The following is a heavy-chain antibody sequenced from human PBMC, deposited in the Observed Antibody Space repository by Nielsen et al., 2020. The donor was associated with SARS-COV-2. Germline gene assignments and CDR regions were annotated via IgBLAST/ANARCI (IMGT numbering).Heavy chain of an antibody. V-gene: IGHV3-21*01. Sequence: GESLKISCAASGFTFSSYSMNWVRQAPGKGLEWVSSISSSSSYIYYADSVKGRFTISRDNAKNSLYLQMNSLRAEDTAVYYCASRFTIKGVWGKGTTVTVSS. CDR1: GFTFSSYS. D-gene: IGHD3-9*01. J-gene: IGHJ6*04. CDR2: ISSSSSYI. CDR3: ASRFTIKGV.